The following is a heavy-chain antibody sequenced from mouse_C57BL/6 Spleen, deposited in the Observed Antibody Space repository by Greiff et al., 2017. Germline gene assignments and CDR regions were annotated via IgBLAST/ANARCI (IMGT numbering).Heavy chain of an antibody. CDR3: ARRGGSGYFFAY. CDR2: INPNNGGT. Sequence: VQLKESGPELVKPGASVKMSCKASGYTFTDYNMHWVKQSHGKSLEWIGYINPNNGGTSYNQKFKGKATLTVNKSSSTAYMELRSLTSEDSAVYYCARRGGSGYFFAYWGQGTLVTVSA. V-gene: IGHV1-22*01. CDR1: GYTFTDYN. D-gene: IGHD3-2*02. J-gene: IGHJ3*01.